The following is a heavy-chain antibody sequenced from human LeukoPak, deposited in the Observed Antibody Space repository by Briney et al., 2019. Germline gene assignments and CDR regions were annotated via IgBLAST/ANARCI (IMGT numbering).Heavy chain of an antibody. CDR1: RLTLQKAW. CDR2: IKSRNEGGTP. CDR3: IPLWAFDI. Sequence: GGSLSLSRAASRLTLQKAWMSWVGQAAGKGGEGVGRIKSRNEGGTPDYAAPVKARFTISRDDSTNTPDLQLNSLTTEGRAVYYCIPLWAFDIWGQGTMVTVS. V-gene: IGHV3-15*01. D-gene: IGHD2-21*01. J-gene: IGHJ3*02.